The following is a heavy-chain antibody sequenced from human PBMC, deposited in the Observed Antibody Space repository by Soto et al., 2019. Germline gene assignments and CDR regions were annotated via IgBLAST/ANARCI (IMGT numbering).Heavy chain of an antibody. V-gene: IGHV3-23*01. CDR2: ISGSGGST. Sequence: GGSLRLSCAASGFTFSSYAMSWVRQAPGKGLEWVSAISGSGGSTYYADSVKGRFTISRDNSKNTLYLQMNSLRAEDTAVYYCAKGLHPVVPAEGNCFDPWGQGTLVTVSS. D-gene: IGHD2-2*01. CDR1: GFTFSSYA. CDR3: AKGLHPVVPAEGNCFDP. J-gene: IGHJ5*02.